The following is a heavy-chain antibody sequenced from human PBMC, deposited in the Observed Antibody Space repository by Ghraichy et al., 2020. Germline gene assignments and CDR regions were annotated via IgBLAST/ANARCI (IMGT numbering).Heavy chain of an antibody. D-gene: IGHD6-13*01. CDR1: GYTFTSYG. CDR3: ARDSSLDSSSWYYYYYGMDV. Sequence: ASVKVSCKASGYTFTSYGISWVRQAPGPGLEWMGWISAYNGNTNYAQKLQGRVTMTTDTSTSTAYMELRSLRSDDTAVYYCARDSSLDSSSWYYYYYGMDVWGQGTTVTVSS. V-gene: IGHV1-18*01. J-gene: IGHJ6*02. CDR2: ISAYNGNT.